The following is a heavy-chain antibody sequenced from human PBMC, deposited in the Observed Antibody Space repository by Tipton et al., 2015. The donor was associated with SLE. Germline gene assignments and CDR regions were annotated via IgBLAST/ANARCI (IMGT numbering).Heavy chain of an antibody. CDR1: GFTFSDYY. D-gene: IGHD1-26*01. CDR2: ISGTGSTI. J-gene: IGHJ4*02. V-gene: IGHV3-11*01. Sequence: GSLRLSCAASGFTFSDYYMSWIRQAKGKGLEWISYISGTGSTIYYADSVKGRFTISRDNAENSLYLEMNSLRSDDTAFYYCAKSGAYGTPFDSWGQGTLVTVSS. CDR3: AKSGAYGTPFDS.